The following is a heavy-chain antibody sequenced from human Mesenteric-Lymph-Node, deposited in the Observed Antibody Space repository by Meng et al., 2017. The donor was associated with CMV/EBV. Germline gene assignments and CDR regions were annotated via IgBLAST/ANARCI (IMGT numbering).Heavy chain of an antibody. V-gene: IGHV4-34*01. CDR3: ARGSSYDILTGYFDY. D-gene: IGHD3-9*01. Sequence: HVLRHQGGEGLLKPSDTLSVTCAVYGGSFSGYYGNWIRQSPEKGLEWIGEINHSGSTTYNPSFTSRIIISVDTSTNQISLNMSSVTAADTAVYYCARGSSYDILTGYFDYWGQGALVTVSS. CDR2: INHSGST. J-gene: IGHJ4*02. CDR1: GGSFSGYY.